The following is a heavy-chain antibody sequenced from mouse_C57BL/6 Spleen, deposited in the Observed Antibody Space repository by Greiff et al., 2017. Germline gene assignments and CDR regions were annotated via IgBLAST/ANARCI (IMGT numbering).Heavy chain of an antibody. CDR3: ARQGYYGSSPFAY. D-gene: IGHD1-1*01. CDR2: ISSGGSYT. V-gene: IGHV5-6*01. Sequence: EVHLVESGGDLVKPGGSLKLSCAASGFTFSSYGMSWVRQTPDKRLEWVATISSGGSYTYYPDSVKGRFTISRDNAKNTLYLQMSSLKSEDTAMSYCARQGYYGSSPFAYWGQGTLVTVSA. CDR1: GFTFSSYG. J-gene: IGHJ3*01.